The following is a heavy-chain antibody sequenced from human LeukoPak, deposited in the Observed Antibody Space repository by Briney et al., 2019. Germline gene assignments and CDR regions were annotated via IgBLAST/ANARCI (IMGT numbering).Heavy chain of an antibody. D-gene: IGHD3-22*01. CDR2: VNPNSGGT. Sequence: ASVKVSCKASGYTFTGYYMHWVRQAPGQGLEWMGWVNPNSGGTNYAQKFQGRVTMTRDTSISTAYMELSRLRSDDTAVYYCAREEPPGYYDSSGYYLFDYWGQGTLVTVSS. J-gene: IGHJ4*02. CDR1: GYTFTGYY. CDR3: AREEPPGYYDSSGYYLFDY. V-gene: IGHV1-2*02.